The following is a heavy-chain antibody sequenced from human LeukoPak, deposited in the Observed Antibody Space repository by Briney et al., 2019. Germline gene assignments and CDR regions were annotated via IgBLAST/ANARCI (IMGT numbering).Heavy chain of an antibody. D-gene: IGHD5-12*01. V-gene: IGHV3-23*01. CDR2: ISGSGGST. CDR3: AKHPPSWPYSGYDC. CDR1: GFIFTNYF. Sequence: PGGSLRLSCAASGFIFTNYFMSWVRQAPGKGLEWVSAISGSGGSTYYADSVKGRFTISRDNSKNTLYLQMNSLRAEDTAVYYCAKHPPSWPYSGYDCWGQGTLVTVSS. J-gene: IGHJ4*02.